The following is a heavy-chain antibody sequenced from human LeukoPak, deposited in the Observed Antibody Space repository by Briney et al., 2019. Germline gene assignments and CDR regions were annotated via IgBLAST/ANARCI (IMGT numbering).Heavy chain of an antibody. D-gene: IGHD3-9*01. CDR1: GVTVTSNY. J-gene: IGHJ4*02. Sequence: PGGSLRLSCAASGVTVTSNYMTWVREAPGEGLGWVSIIYDNGDTYYADSVKGRFTVTRDSSKNTLSLQMNSLRVDDTAVYYCVSHSDPLTGYSFDYWGQATLVTVSS. CDR2: IYDNGDT. V-gene: IGHV3-53*01. CDR3: VSHSDPLTGYSFDY.